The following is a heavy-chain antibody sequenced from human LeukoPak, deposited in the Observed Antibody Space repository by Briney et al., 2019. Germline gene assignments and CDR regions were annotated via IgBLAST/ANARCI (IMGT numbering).Heavy chain of an antibody. CDR3: ARDRGWDWFDP. J-gene: IGHJ5*02. Sequence: SETLSLTCTVSSGSISTSNYYWGWVRQPPGKALEWIGNIFYSGSTYYSPSLKSRVTISVDTSKNQFSLKLSSVTAADTAVYYCARDRGWDWFDPWGQGTLVTVSS. CDR2: IFYSGST. D-gene: IGHD3-10*01. V-gene: IGHV4-39*07. CDR1: SGSISTSNYY.